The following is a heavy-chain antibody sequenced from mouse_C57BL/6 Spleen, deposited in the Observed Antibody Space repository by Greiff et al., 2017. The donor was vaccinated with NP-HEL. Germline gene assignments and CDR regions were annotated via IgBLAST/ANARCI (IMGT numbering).Heavy chain of an antibody. Sequence: VQLQQSGPELVKPGASVKIPCKASGYTFTDYNMDWVKQSHGKSLEWIGDINPNNGGTSYNQKFKGKATLTVDKSSSTAYMELRSLTSEDTAVYYCARGDYYAMDYWGQGTSVTVSS. CDR3: ARGDYYAMDY. J-gene: IGHJ4*01. CDR1: GYTFTDYN. V-gene: IGHV1-18*01. CDR2: INPNNGGT.